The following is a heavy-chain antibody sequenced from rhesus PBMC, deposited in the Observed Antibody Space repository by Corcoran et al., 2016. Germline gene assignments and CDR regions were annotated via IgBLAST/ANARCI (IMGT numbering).Heavy chain of an antibody. CDR3: ARAPRIYSYYGLDS. CDR1: GGPITRSNW. J-gene: IGHJ6*01. CDR2: IYSNTEST. V-gene: IGHV4S12*01. Sequence: QVQLQESGPGLVKPSETLSLTWAVSGGPITRSNWWSWIRHPPGKGLEWIGGIYSNTESTNYNPSLKNRVTISKDTSKNQFSLKLSSVTAADTAVYYCARAPRIYSYYGLDSWGQGVVVTVSS. D-gene: IGHD2-15*01.